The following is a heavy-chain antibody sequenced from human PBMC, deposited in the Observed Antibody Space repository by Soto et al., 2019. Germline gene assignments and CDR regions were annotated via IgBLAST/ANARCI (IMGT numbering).Heavy chain of an antibody. J-gene: IGHJ6*02. V-gene: IGHV3-30-3*01. CDR3: ARDGSIAARYYYCGMDV. CDR2: ISYDGSNK. Sequence: QVQLVESGGGVVQPGRSLRLSCAASGFTFSSYAMHWVRQAPGKGLEWVAVISYDGSNKYYADSVKGRFTITRDNSKNTLYLQMNSLRAEDTAVYYWARDGSIAARYYYCGMDVWGQGTTVTVSS. D-gene: IGHD6-6*01. CDR1: GFTFSSYA.